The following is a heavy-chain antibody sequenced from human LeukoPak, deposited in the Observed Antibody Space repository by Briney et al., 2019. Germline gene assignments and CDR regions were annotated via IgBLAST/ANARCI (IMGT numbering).Heavy chain of an antibody. V-gene: IGHV3-33*01. Sequence: GRSLRLSCAASGFTFSSYGMHWVRQAPGKGLEWVAVIWYDASNKYYADSVKGRFTISRDNSKNTLYLQMNSLRAEDTAVYYCARDPIAVAGYFDYWGQGTLVTVSS. CDR3: ARDPIAVAGYFDY. J-gene: IGHJ4*02. CDR2: IWYDASNK. D-gene: IGHD6-19*01. CDR1: GFTFSSYG.